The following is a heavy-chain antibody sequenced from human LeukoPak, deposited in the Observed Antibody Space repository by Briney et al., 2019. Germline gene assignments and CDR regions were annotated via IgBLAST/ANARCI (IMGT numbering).Heavy chain of an antibody. V-gene: IGHV3-23*01. CDR2: ISGSGGST. Sequence: GGSLRLSCAASGFTFSSYAMSWVRQAPGKGLEWVSIISGSGGSTNYADSVKGRFTISRDNSKNTLYLQMNSLRAEDTAVYYCARGSGSGWPLDRWGQGALVTVSS. D-gene: IGHD6-19*01. CDR1: GFTFSSYA. J-gene: IGHJ5*02. CDR3: ARGSGSGWPLDR.